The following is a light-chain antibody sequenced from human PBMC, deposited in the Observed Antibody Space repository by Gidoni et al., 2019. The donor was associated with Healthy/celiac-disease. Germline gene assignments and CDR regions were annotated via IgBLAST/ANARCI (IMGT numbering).Light chain of an antibody. Sequence: QSALTQPASVSGSPGQSITISCTGTSSDVGYYNYVSWYQPHPGKAPKLMIYEVSNRPSGVSNRFSGSKSGNTASLTISGLQAEDEADYYCSSYTTNSTPVFGGGTKLTVL. CDR3: SSYTTNSTPV. CDR1: SSDVGYYNY. V-gene: IGLV2-14*01. J-gene: IGLJ2*01. CDR2: EVS.